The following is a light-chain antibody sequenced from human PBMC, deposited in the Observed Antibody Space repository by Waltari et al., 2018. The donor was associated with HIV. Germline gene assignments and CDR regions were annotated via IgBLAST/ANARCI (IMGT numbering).Light chain of an antibody. Sequence: QSVLTQPPSASGTPGQRVTISCSGSSSNIGSNTVNWYQQLPGTAPQLLIYSNNPRPSGVPDRFSGAKAGTSAYLAISGLQSEDEADYYCAAWDDSLNGYVFGTGTKVTVL. CDR2: SNN. V-gene: IGLV1-44*01. CDR3: AAWDDSLNGYV. J-gene: IGLJ1*01. CDR1: SSNIGSNT.